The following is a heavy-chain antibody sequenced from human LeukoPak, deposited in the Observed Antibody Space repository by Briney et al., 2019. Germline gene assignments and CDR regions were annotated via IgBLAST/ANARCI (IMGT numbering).Heavy chain of an antibody. CDR1: GGSIRSYY. D-gene: IGHD3-10*01. CDR2: IYYSGST. CDR3: ARAYYYGSGSYYLPRARFDP. V-gene: IGHV4-59*01. J-gene: IGHJ5*02. Sequence: SETLSLTCTVSGGSIRSYYWSWIRQPPGKGLEWIGYIYYSGSTNYNPSLKSRVTISVDTSKNQFSLRLSSVTAADTAVYYCARAYYYGSGSYYLPRARFDPWGQGSLVTVSS.